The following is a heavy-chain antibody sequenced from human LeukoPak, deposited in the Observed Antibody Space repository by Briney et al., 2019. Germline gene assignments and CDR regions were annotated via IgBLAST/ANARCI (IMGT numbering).Heavy chain of an antibody. Sequence: KPSETLSLTCAAYGGSFSGYYWSWIRQPPGEGLEWIGEINHSGSTNYNPSLKSRVTISVDTSKNQFSLKLSSVTAADTAVYYCARARSYGYPYYYYYYGMDVWGQGTTVTVSS. CDR2: INHSGST. CDR3: ARARSYGYPYYYYYYGMDV. V-gene: IGHV4-34*01. CDR1: GGSFSGYY. D-gene: IGHD5-18*01. J-gene: IGHJ6*02.